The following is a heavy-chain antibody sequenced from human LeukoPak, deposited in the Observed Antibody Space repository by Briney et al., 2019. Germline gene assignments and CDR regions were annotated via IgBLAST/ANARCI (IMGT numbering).Heavy chain of an antibody. CDR1: GYTFTSFG. J-gene: IGHJ6*03. CDR2: IGANNGHT. D-gene: IGHD3-10*01. Sequence: ASVKVSCKASGYTFTSFGISWVRQAPGQGLAWMGWIGANNGHTNYAPNLQGRVTMTTDTSTSTAYMELTSLRSDDTAVYYCARAGNYYGSGSYSYYYYYMDVWGKGTTVTVSS. V-gene: IGHV1-18*01. CDR3: ARAGNYYGSGSYSYYYYYMDV.